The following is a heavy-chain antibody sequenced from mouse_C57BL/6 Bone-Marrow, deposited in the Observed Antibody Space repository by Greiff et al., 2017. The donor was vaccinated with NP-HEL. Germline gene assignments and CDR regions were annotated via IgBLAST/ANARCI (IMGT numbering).Heavy chain of an antibody. J-gene: IGHJ2*01. CDR2: IDPETGGT. D-gene: IGHD1-1*01. CDR1: GYTFTDYE. CDR3: TSGDYGSGY. Sequence: QVQLQQSGAELVRPGASVTLSCKASGYTFTDYEMHWVKQTPVHGLEWIGAIDPETGGTAYNQKFKGKAILTADKSSSTAYLELRSLTSEDSAVYYCTSGDYGSGYWGQGTTLTVSA. V-gene: IGHV1-15*01.